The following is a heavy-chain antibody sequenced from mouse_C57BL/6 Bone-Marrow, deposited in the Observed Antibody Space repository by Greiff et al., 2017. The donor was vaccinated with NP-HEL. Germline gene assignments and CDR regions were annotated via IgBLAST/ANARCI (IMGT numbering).Heavy chain of an antibody. Sequence: VQLQQSGAELVKPGASVKISCKASGYAFSSSWMNWVKQRPGKGLEWIGQIYPGDGDTNYNGKFKDKASLTADKSSSPAYMQLSSLTSEDSAVYFCARGAYWGQGTLVTVSA. V-gene: IGHV1-80*01. J-gene: IGHJ3*01. CDR3: ARGAY. CDR2: IYPGDGDT. CDR1: GYAFSSSW.